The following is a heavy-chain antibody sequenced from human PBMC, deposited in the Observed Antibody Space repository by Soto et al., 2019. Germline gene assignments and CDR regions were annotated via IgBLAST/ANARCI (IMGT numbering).Heavy chain of an antibody. Sequence: SETLSLTCAVYGGSFSGYYWSWIRQPPGKGLEWIGEINHSGSTNYNPSLKSRVTISVDTSKNQFSLKLSSVTAADTAVYYCAILTTVMGTGYYYYYGMDVWGQGTTVTVSS. CDR1: GGSFSGYY. D-gene: IGHD4-17*01. J-gene: IGHJ6*02. CDR3: AILTTVMGTGYYYYYGMDV. V-gene: IGHV4-34*01. CDR2: INHSGST.